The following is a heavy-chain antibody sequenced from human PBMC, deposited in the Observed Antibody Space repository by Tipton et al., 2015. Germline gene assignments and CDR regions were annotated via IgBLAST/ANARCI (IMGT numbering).Heavy chain of an antibody. V-gene: IGHV4-39*01. Sequence: TLSLTCTVSGGSVNTGAYYWSWIRQPPGKGLEWIGSIYYSGSTYFNPSLKSRVTIAVDTSKNQFSLKLSSVTAADTALYYCLTGYCSAGSCYRYYGMDVWGQGTTVTVSS. CDR1: GGSVNTGAYY. CDR3: LTGYCSAGSCYRYYGMDV. CDR2: IYYSGST. J-gene: IGHJ6*02. D-gene: IGHD2-15*01.